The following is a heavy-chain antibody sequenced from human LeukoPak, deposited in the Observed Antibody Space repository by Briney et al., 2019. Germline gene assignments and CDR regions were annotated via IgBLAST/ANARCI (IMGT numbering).Heavy chain of an antibody. CDR2: ISYDGSNK. CDR1: GFTFSSYG. CDR3: AKEGYYYDSSGYLDY. J-gene: IGHJ4*02. Sequence: GGSLRLSCAASGFTFSSYGMHWLRQAPGKGLEGGAVISYDGSNKYYADSVKGRFTISRDNSKNTLYLQMNSLRAVDTAVYYCAKEGYYYDSSGYLDYWGQGTLVTVSS. V-gene: IGHV3-30*18. D-gene: IGHD3-22*01.